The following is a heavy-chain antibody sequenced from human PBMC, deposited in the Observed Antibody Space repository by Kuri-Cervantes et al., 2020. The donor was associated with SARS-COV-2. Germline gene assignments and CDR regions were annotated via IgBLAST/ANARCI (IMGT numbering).Heavy chain of an antibody. D-gene: IGHD3-16*02. V-gene: IGHV3-7*01. Sequence: GESLKISCAASGFTVSSNYMSWVRQAPGKGLEWVANIKQDGSEKYYVDSVKGRFTISRDNAKNSLYLQMNSLRAEDTAVYYCARGSRYDYVWGSYRYTASWYFDLWGRGTLVTVSS. CDR2: IKQDGSEK. J-gene: IGHJ2*01. CDR3: ARGSRYDYVWGSYRYTASWYFDL. CDR1: GFTVSSNY.